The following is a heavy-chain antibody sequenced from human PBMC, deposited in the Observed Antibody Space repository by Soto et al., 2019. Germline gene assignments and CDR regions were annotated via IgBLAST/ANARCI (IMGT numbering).Heavy chain of an antibody. D-gene: IGHD3-22*01. CDR2: IYYSGST. CDR3: ARDRSHKYYYDSSGDAFDI. V-gene: IGHV4-30-4*01. CDR1: GGPISSGDYY. Sequence: PSETLSLTCTVSGGPISSGDYYWSWIRQPPGKGLEWIGYIYYSGSTYYNPSLKSRVTISVDTSKNQFSLKLSSVTAADTAVYYCARDRSHKYYYDSSGDAFDIWGQGTMVTVSS. J-gene: IGHJ3*02.